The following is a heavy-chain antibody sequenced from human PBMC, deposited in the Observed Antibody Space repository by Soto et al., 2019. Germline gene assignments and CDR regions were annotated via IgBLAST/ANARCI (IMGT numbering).Heavy chain of an antibody. CDR2: INPNSGGT. V-gene: IGHV1-2*04. CDR3: ARARGGGSDNAYYYYGMDV. CDR1: GYTFTGYY. D-gene: IGHD1-26*01. J-gene: IGHJ6*02. Sequence: QVQLVQSGAEVKKPGASVKVSCKASGYTFTGYYIHWVRQAPGQGPEWMGWINPNSGGTHYAQKFKGWVTMTRDTSISTAYMELSRLKYDDTAVYYCARARGGGSDNAYYYYGMDVWGQGTTVTVSS.